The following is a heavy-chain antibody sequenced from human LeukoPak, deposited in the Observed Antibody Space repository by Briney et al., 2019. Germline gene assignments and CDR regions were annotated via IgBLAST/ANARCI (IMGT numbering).Heavy chain of an antibody. CDR3: ARVVRYCRSPSCYTESGVFDY. CDR1: GGTFSSYA. D-gene: IGHD2-2*02. J-gene: IGHJ4*02. CDR2: IIPIFGTA. V-gene: IGHV1-69*05. Sequence: GSSVKVSCKASGGTFSSYAISWVRQAPGQGLEWMGGIIPIFGTANYAQKFQGRVTITTDESTCTAYMELSSLRSEDTAVYYCARVVRYCRSPSCYTESGVFDYWGQGTLVTVSS.